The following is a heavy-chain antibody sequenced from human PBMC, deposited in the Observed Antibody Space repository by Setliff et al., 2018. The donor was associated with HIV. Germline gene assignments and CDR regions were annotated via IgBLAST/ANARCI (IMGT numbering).Heavy chain of an antibody. CDR3: ARYLFCGGDCYSGFDY. Sequence: LSLTCSVSGGSISGYYWNWVRQPPGKGLEWIGYIYYSGSTNYNPSLKSRVTISLDTSKNQFSLRLTSVTAADTAVYYCARYLFCGGDCYSGFDYWGQGTLVTVSS. D-gene: IGHD2-21*02. CDR1: GGSISGYY. J-gene: IGHJ4*02. V-gene: IGHV4-59*01. CDR2: IYYSGST.